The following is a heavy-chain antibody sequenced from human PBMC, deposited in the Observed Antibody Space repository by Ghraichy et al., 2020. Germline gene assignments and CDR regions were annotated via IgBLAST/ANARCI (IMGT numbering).Heavy chain of an antibody. J-gene: IGHJ6*02. V-gene: IGHV4-34*01. CDR3: ASDPTVVNLWSVRNYYMDV. CDR2: INHSGST. Sequence: SETLSLTCAVYGGSFSGYYWTWIRQPPGKGLEWIGEINHSGSTNYNPSLKSRVTISVDTSKNQFSLKLSSVTAADTAVYYCASDPTVVNLWSVRNYYMDVWGQGTTVTVSS. CDR1: GGSFSGYY. D-gene: IGHD4-23*01.